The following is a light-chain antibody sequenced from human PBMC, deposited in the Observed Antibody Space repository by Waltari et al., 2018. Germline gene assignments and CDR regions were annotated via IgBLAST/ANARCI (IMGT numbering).Light chain of an antibody. CDR1: SSDVGGYNY. Sequence: QSALTQPASVSGSPGQSITISCTGTSSDVGGYNYVSWYQQHPGKAPKLMIYEVNNRPAGVSNRCSASKSANTASLTISGLQAEDEADYYCSSYTSSSTLCVFGTGTKVTVL. CDR2: EVN. CDR3: SSYTSSSTLCV. J-gene: IGLJ1*01. V-gene: IGLV2-14*01.